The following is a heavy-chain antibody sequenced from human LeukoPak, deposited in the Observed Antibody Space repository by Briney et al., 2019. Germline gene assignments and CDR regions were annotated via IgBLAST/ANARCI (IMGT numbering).Heavy chain of an antibody. CDR3: ARVSWFPGTSYYYMDV. V-gene: IGHV4-59*01. J-gene: IGHJ6*03. CDR2: IQYSGST. CDR1: GGSISNYY. D-gene: IGHD1-1*01. Sequence: SETLSLTCTVSGGSISNYYWSWIRQPPGKGLEWIGYIQYSGSTNYNPPLKSRLTISVDTSKNQFSLKLSSVTAADTAVYYCARVSWFPGTSYYYMDVWGKGTTVTVSS.